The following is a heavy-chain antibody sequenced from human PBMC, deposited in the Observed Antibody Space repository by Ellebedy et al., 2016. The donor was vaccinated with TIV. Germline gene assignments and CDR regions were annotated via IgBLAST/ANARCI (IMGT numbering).Heavy chain of an antibody. D-gene: IGHD3-16*01. J-gene: IGHJ4*02. CDR2: INEDGSST. CDR1: GFSFGTYW. Sequence: GESLKISCAASGFSFGTYWIHWVRQAPGKGLVWVSYINEDGSSTIYADSVKGRFTVSRDNTKNTLYLQLNSLRAEDTAVYYGARGGRGGSTPDYWGQGTLVSVSS. V-gene: IGHV3-74*01. CDR3: ARGGRGGSTPDY.